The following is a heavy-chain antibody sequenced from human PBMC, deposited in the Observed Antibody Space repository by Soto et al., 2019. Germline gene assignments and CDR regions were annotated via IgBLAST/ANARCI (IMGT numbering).Heavy chain of an antibody. CDR3: TTERVLWFGELLYPSSLYYYYYGMDV. D-gene: IGHD3-10*01. CDR1: GFTFSNAW. J-gene: IGHJ6*02. V-gene: IGHV3-15*07. Sequence: GGSLRLSCAASGFTFSNAWMNWVRQAPGKGLEWVGRIKSKTDGGTTDYAAPVKGRFTISRDDSKNTLYLQMNSLKTEDTAVYYSTTERVLWFGELLYPSSLYYYYYGMDVWGQGTTVTVSS. CDR2: IKSKTDGGTT.